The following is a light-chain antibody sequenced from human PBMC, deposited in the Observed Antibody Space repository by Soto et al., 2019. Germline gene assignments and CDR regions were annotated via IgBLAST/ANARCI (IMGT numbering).Light chain of an antibody. V-gene: IGKV1-5*01. CDR2: DAS. CDR1: QSFSSG. J-gene: IGKJ1*01. CDR3: QQYNSYPGT. Sequence: DIQMTQSPSTLSASVGDRVTITCRASQSFSSGLAWYQQKPGKAPKLLIYDASSLESGVPSRFSGSGSGTEFTLTISSLQPDDFATYYCQQYNSYPGTFGQGTKVEIK.